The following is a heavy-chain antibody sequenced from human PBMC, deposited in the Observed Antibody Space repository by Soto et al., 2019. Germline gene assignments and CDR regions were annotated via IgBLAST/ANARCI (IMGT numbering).Heavy chain of an antibody. D-gene: IGHD6-19*01. CDR3: ARLNFHSSGPNFDY. J-gene: IGHJ4*02. V-gene: IGHV3-48*03. CDR1: GFTFSTYE. CDR2: ISSRGTTI. Sequence: PGGSLRLSCAASGFTFSTYEMSWVRQAPGKGLEWVSYISSRGTTIYYADSVKGRFTISRDDANKSLYLQMSSLRAEDTAVFYCARLNFHSSGPNFDYWGQGTLVTVSS.